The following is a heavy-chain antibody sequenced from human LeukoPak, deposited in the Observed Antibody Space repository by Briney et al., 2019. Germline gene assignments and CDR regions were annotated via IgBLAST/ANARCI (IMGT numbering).Heavy chain of an antibody. D-gene: IGHD2-2*01. Sequence: GGTLRLSCAASGFPFSSHGMSWVRQAPGKRLEWVSGIIGGGGSTYYADSVKGRFTISGDNSRNTLFLQMNSLSAEDTAVYYCAHGAMYQLDYWGQGTLVTVSS. CDR1: GFPFSSHG. CDR3: AHGAMYQLDY. CDR2: IIGGGGST. V-gene: IGHV3-23*01. J-gene: IGHJ4*02.